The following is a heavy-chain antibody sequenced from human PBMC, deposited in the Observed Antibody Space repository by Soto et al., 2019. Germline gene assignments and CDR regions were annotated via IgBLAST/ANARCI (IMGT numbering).Heavy chain of an antibody. CDR3: VRDLGSGRRYFDY. Sequence: EVQVVESGGGLVQPGGSLRLSCAASGFSFSNYGMNWVRQAPGKGLEWVSYIDSSSSIIYYADSVKGRFTISRDNAKNSLYLQMNSLRAYDTAVYYCVRDLGSGRRYFDYWGQGTLVTVSS. CDR2: IDSSSSII. J-gene: IGHJ4*02. V-gene: IGHV3-48*01. CDR1: GFSFSNYG. D-gene: IGHD6-19*01.